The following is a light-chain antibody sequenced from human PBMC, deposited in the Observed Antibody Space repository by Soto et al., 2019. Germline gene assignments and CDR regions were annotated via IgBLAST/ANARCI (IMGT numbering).Light chain of an antibody. CDR1: QNINDL. J-gene: IGKJ1*01. CDR3: KQHRTYSRA. Sequence: DIQVTQSPSTLSASVGDRVTITCRARQNINDLLSWYQPKPVKAANLLIYKASSLEHGVQPRFSGSGFGTDLTLNIRSLQPDDFARFYCKQHRTYSRAFGQGTQV. V-gene: IGKV1-5*03. CDR2: KAS.